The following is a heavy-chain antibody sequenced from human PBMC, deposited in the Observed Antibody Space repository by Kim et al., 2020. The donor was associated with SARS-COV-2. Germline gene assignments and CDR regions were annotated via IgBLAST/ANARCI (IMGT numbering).Heavy chain of an antibody. V-gene: IGHV7-4-1*02. J-gene: IGHJ4*02. CDR3: ARDMGGSYPGLFDY. D-gene: IGHD1-26*01. Sequence: AQGFTGRFVFSLDTSVSTAYLQISSLKAEDTAVYYCARDMGGSYPGLFDYWGQGTLVTVSS.